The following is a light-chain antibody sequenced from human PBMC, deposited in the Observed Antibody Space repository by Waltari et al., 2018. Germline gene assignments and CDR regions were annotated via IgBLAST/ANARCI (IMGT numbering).Light chain of an antibody. CDR2: AAS. CDR1: QGISSY. V-gene: IGKV1-17*01. Sequence: DIQMTQSPSSLSASVGDTVTITCRASQGISSYLNWFQQKPGKAPKLLIYAASSLESCVPSRCIGSGSGTEFTLTLRSLQPEDFAAYYFLQHNTYPHSFGQGTKVEIK. CDR3: LQHNTYPHS. J-gene: IGKJ2*03.